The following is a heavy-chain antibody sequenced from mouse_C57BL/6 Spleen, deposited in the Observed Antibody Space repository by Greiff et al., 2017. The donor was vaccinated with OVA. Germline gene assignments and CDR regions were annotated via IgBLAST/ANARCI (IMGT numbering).Heavy chain of an antibody. J-gene: IGHJ4*01. CDR1: GFTFSSYG. Sequence: EVQGVESGGDLVKPGGSLKLSCAASGFTFSSYGMSWVRQTPDKRLEWVATISSGGSYTYYPDSVKGRFTISRDNAKNTLYLQMSSLKSEDTAMYYCARPPHYDYDDYAMDYWGQGTSVTVSS. CDR2: ISSGGSYT. CDR3: ARPPHYDYDDYAMDY. V-gene: IGHV5-6*01. D-gene: IGHD2-4*01.